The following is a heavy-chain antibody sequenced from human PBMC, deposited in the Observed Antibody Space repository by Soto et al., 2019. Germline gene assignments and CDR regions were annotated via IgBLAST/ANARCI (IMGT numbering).Heavy chain of an antibody. J-gene: IGHJ4*02. CDR2: INSSGYT. V-gene: IGHV4-4*07. Sequence: ETVSLMCTVSGGSRSTYYGIWIRQPCGKGLEWIGRINSSGYTNYNPSLKSRVTMSVDTSKNQYSLMLRSVPAADTAVYYCARDRGDFISFDYWGQGTLVTVSS. CDR3: ARDRGDFISFDY. CDR1: GGSRSTYY. D-gene: IGHD2-21*02.